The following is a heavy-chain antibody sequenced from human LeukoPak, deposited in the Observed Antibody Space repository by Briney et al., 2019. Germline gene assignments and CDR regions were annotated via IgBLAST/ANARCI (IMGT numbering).Heavy chain of an antibody. J-gene: IGHJ4*02. V-gene: IGHV3-21*04. CDR1: GFTFSSYS. CDR2: ISSSSSYI. CDR3: AKGAYCSGGNCYLGDLDY. Sequence: GGSLRLSWAASGFTFSSYSMNWVRQAPGKGLEWVSSISSSSSYIYYADSVKGRFTISRDNSKNTLYLQMNSLRVEDTAVYYCAKGAYCSGGNCYLGDLDYWGQGTLVTVSS. D-gene: IGHD2-15*01.